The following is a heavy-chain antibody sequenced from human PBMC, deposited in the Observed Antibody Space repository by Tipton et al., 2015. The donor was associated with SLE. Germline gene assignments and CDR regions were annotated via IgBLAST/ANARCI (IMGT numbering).Heavy chain of an antibody. D-gene: IGHD1-14*01. V-gene: IGHV4-38-2*01. CDR3: ARQGTGFGSGRDDY. Sequence: TLSLTCAVSGYSITSGYYWAWIRQPPGKGLEWVGSIHQSRNTYLNPSLECRVTMSLDTSRNQVFLSLYSVTVDDTAVYYCARQGTGFGSGRDDYWGQGILVTVSS. CDR2: IHQSRNT. J-gene: IGHJ4*02. CDR1: GYSITSGYY.